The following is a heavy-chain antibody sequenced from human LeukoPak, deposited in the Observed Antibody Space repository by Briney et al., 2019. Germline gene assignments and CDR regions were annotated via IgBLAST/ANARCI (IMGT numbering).Heavy chain of an antibody. CDR1: GGYISSYY. J-gene: IGHJ6*02. Sequence: SETLSLTCTVSGGYISSYYWSWIRQPPGKGLEWIGYIYYSGSTNYNPSLKSRVTISVDTSKNQFSLKLSSVTAADTAVYYCARHRIKMATNDYYYGMDVWGQGTTVTVSS. D-gene: IGHD5-24*01. V-gene: IGHV4-59*08. CDR3: ARHRIKMATNDYYYGMDV. CDR2: IYYSGST.